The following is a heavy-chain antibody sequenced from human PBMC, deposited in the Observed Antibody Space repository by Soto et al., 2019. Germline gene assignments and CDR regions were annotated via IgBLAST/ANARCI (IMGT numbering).Heavy chain of an antibody. Sequence: QVQLVQSGAEVKKPGASVKVSCKASGYTFTGYYMHWVRQAPGQGLEWMGWINPNSGGTNYAQKIQGWVTMTTNTSISTAYMELSRLRSDDTAVYYCVRDLGYIAVAGSYGMDVGGQGTTVTVSS. J-gene: IGHJ6*02. CDR3: VRDLGYIAVAGSYGMDV. D-gene: IGHD6-19*01. CDR1: GYTFTGYY. CDR2: INPNSGGT. V-gene: IGHV1-2*04.